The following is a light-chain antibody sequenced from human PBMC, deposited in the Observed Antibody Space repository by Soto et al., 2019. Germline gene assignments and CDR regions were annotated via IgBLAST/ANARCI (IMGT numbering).Light chain of an antibody. V-gene: IGLV1-44*01. CDR1: SSNIGSNI. CDR3: ATWDDSLNGHVV. CDR2: GNN. Sequence: QAVVTQPPSASGTPGQRVTISCSGSSSNIGSNIVNWYQLLPGTAPKLLIYGNNLRSSGVPDRFSGSKSGTSASLAISGLQSEDEADYYCATWDDSLNGHVVFGGGTKVTVL. J-gene: IGLJ2*01.